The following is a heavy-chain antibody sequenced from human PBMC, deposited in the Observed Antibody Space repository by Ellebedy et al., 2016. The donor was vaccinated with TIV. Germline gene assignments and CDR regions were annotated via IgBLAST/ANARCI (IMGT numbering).Heavy chain of an antibody. CDR2: INAGNGNT. Sequence: AASVKVSCKASGYTITSYDIHWVRQAPGQRLEGMGWINAGNGNTKYSQKLQGRVTISRDTSASTAYMEVSSLRSEDTAVYYCARDTGNDFDYWGQGTLVTVSS. CDR1: GYTITSYD. V-gene: IGHV1-3*01. D-gene: IGHD4-17*01. CDR3: ARDTGNDFDY. J-gene: IGHJ4*02.